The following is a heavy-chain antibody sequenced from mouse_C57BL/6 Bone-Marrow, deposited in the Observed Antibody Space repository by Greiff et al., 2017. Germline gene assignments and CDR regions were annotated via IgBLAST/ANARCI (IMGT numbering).Heavy chain of an antibody. Sequence: QVQLKQSGAELVKPGASVKLSCKASGYTFTTYRMEWVKQNPGQGLEWIGSIHPSDSDTKYNQKFTGKATLTVEKSSSTVYLELSRLTSDDSAVYYCARGDNNEGYGFDYWGQGTTLTVSS. CDR2: IHPSDSDT. D-gene: IGHD1-1*01. CDR1: GYTFTTYR. CDR3: ARGDNNEGYGFDY. J-gene: IGHJ2*01. V-gene: IGHV1-47*01.